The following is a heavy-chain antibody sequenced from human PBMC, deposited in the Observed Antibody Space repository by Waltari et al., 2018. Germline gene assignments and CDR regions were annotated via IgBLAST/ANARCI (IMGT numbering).Heavy chain of an antibody. CDR3: ARCGTFPVYYYYMDI. CDR2: SNHEGKT. J-gene: IGHJ6*03. V-gene: IGHV4-34*02. Sequence: QAPLQQWGTGRLKPSETLSLTCAGYGATFSDSYWSCVRQAPGKGLEWMGGSNHEGKTKSNTSFRNRVTLLVDTSRKQFSLHMRSVTAADTALYSCARCGTFPVYYYYMDIWGKGTPVTVSS. CDR1: GATFSDSY.